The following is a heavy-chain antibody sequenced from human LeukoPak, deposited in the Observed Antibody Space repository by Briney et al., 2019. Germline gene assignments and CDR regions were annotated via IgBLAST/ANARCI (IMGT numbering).Heavy chain of an antibody. Sequence: GGSLRLSCAASGFTFSSYAMSWVRQAPGKGLEWVSAISGSGGSTYYADSVKGRFTISRDNSKNTLYLQMNSLRAEDTAVYYCAKGIDRYDFWSGYPTWFDPWGQGTLVTVSS. D-gene: IGHD3-3*01. J-gene: IGHJ5*02. V-gene: IGHV3-23*01. CDR1: GFTFSSYA. CDR2: ISGSGGST. CDR3: AKGIDRYDFWSGYPTWFDP.